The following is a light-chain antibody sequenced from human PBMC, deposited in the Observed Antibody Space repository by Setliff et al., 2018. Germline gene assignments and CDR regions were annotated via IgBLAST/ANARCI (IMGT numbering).Light chain of an antibody. CDR1: SSNIGAGYD. V-gene: IGLV1-40*01. Sequence: QSVLTQPPSASGTPGRRVTISCTGSSSNIGAGYDVHWYQQLPGTAPKLLIYGNSNRPSGVPDRFSGSKSGTSASLAITGLQAEDEADYYCQSYDSSLSEIFGTGTKVTVL. CDR3: QSYDSSLSEI. CDR2: GNS. J-gene: IGLJ1*01.